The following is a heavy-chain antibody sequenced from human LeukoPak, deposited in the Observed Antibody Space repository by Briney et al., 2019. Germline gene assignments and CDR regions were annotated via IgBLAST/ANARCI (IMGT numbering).Heavy chain of an antibody. CDR3: ARGFTVVTGNWFDP. V-gene: IGHV4-59*01. CDR2: IYYSGST. J-gene: IGHJ5*02. Sequence: SETLSLTCTVSGGSISSYYWSWIRQPPGKGLEWIGYIYYSGSTNYNPSLKSRVAISVDTSKNQFSLKLSSVTAADTAVYYCARGFTVVTGNWFDPWGQGTLVTVSS. CDR1: GGSISSYY. D-gene: IGHD4-23*01.